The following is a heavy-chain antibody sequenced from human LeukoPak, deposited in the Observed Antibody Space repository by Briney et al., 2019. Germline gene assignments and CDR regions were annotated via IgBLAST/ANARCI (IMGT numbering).Heavy chain of an antibody. CDR2: ISDSGAST. V-gene: IGHV3-23*01. CDR3: VRHDSYIPF. J-gene: IGHJ1*01. Sequence: GGSLTLSCAASGFTFKYYAMSWVRQTPGKGLEWVSGISDSGASTYYTDSVKGRFTISRDNSKDTVFPQMNNLRAADTALYFCVRHDSYIPFWGQGSLVTVSS. D-gene: IGHD5-18*01. CDR1: GFTFKYYA.